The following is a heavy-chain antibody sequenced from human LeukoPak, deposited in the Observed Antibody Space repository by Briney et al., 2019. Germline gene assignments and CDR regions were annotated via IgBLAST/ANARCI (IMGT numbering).Heavy chain of an antibody. J-gene: IGHJ4*02. CDR2: IYYSGST. D-gene: IGHD6-13*01. V-gene: IGHV4-39*01. CDR1: GGSISSSSYY. CDR3: ARHYMAAAGSPSDY. Sequence: KSSETLSLTCTVSGGSISSSSYYWGWIRQPPGKGLEWIGSIYYSGSTYYNPSLKSRVTISVDTSKNQFSLKLSSVTAADTAVYYCARHYMAAAGSPSDYWGQGTLVTVSS.